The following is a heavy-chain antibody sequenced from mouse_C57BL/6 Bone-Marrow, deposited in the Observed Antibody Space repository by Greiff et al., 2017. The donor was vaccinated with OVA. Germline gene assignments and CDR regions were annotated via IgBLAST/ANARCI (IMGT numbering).Heavy chain of an antibody. Sequence: EVQRVESGGGLVQPKGSLKLSCAASGFSFNTYAMNWVRQAPGKGLEWVARIRSKSNNYATYYADSVKDRFTISRDDSESMLYLQMNNLKTEDTAMYYCVRLFITTVEDAMDYWGQGTSVTVSS. CDR2: IRSKSNNYAT. D-gene: IGHD1-1*01. CDR1: GFSFNTYA. J-gene: IGHJ4*01. CDR3: VRLFITTVEDAMDY. V-gene: IGHV10-1*01.